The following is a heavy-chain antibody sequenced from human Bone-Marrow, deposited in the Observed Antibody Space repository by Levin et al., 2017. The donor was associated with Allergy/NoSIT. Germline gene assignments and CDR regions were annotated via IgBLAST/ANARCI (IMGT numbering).Heavy chain of an antibody. CDR3: DRVRNGYNFGDYYFDT. Sequence: KTSETLSLTCTVSGGSISSDNYYWTWIRQPPGKGLECIGYTYYNGSTYYNPSLKSRVTISVDTSKNQFSLQLDSVTAADTAVYYCDRVRNGYNFGDYYFDTWGQGTLVIVSS. CDR1: GGSISSDNYY. CDR2: TYYNGST. J-gene: IGHJ4*02. D-gene: IGHD5-24*01. V-gene: IGHV4-30-4*01.